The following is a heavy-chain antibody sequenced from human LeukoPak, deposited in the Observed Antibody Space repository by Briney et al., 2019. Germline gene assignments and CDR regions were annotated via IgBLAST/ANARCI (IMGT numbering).Heavy chain of an antibody. CDR1: GYSFTSYW. D-gene: IGHD3-22*01. J-gene: IGHJ4*02. CDR2: IYPGDSDT. CDR3: AKHQYSSGYYYPFDS. V-gene: IGHV5-51*01. Sequence: GESLKISCKGSGYSFTSYWIGWVRQVPGKGLEWMGIIYPGDSDTRYSPSFQGRVTISADKSFSTAYLQWSSLKASDTAMYYCAKHQYSSGYYYPFDSWGQGTLVTVSS.